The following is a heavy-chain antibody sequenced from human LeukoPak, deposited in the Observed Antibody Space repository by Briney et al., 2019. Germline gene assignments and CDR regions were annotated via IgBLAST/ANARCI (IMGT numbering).Heavy chain of an antibody. D-gene: IGHD4-17*01. Sequence: SETLSLTCTVSGGSISGYYWSWIRQPPGKGLEWIGTIFYTGSTYYNPSLKSRVTISVDTSKNQFSPKLSSVTAADTAVYYCARMMSTVTTFDIWGQGTMVTVSS. J-gene: IGHJ3*02. V-gene: IGHV4-39*01. CDR3: ARMMSTVTTFDI. CDR1: GGSISGYY. CDR2: IFYTGST.